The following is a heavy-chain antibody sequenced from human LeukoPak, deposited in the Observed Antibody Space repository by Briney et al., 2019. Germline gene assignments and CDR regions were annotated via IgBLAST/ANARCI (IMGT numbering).Heavy chain of an antibody. Sequence: GGSLRLSCAASGFTFSSYGMHWVRQAPGKGLEWVAVIGHDGSNKDYAESVKGRFTISRDNSKNTLYLEMNSLRVEDTAVYYCARDKSKGRYFDYWGQGTLVTVSS. CDR1: GFTFSSYG. CDR2: IGHDGSNK. V-gene: IGHV3-33*01. CDR3: ARDKSKGRYFDY. D-gene: IGHD3-16*02. J-gene: IGHJ4*02.